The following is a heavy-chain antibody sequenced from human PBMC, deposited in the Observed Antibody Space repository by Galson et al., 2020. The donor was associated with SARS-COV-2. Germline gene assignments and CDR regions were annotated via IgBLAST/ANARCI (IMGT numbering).Heavy chain of an antibody. V-gene: IGHV4-34*01. CDR1: GGSLGGYY. CDR2: INFSGNT. Sequence: SQTLSLTCGVSGGSLGGYYWNWIRQSPGKGLEWIGEINFSGNTSYTPSLRGRVIISRDPSKNHVSLQLNSVTAADSGVYYCARDPRFCSGANCECHFDLWGRGTPVTVSS. D-gene: IGHD2-15*01. J-gene: IGHJ2*01. CDR3: ARDPRFCSGANCECHFDL.